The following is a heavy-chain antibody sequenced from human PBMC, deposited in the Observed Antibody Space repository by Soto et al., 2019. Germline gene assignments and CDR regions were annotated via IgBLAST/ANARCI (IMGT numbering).Heavy chain of an antibody. CDR3: AAVVPAAMWKYGLGGYYMDV. D-gene: IGHD2-2*01. CDR2: ISSSSSTI. CDR1: GFTFSSYS. Sequence: GGSLRLSCAASGFTFSSYSMNWVHQAPGKGLEWVSYISSSSSTIYYADSVKGRFTISRDNAKNSLYLQMNSLRAEDTAVYYCAAVVPAAMWKYGLGGYYMDVWGKGTTVTVSS. J-gene: IGHJ6*03. V-gene: IGHV3-48*01.